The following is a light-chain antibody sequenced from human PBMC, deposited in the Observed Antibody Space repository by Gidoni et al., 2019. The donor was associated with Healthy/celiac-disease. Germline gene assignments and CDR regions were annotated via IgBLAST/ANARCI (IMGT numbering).Light chain of an antibody. J-gene: IGKJ1*01. CDR1: QSLLHSDGKTY. CDR2: EVS. CDR3: MQSIQLPWT. V-gene: IGKV2D-29*01. Sequence: ESVMNQTQLSLSVTPGKPASISCKSSQSLLHSDGKTYLYWYLQKPGKPPQLLIYEVSILFSGVPDRFSGSGSGTDFTLKISRVEAEDVGVYYCMQSIQLPWTFGQGTKVEIK.